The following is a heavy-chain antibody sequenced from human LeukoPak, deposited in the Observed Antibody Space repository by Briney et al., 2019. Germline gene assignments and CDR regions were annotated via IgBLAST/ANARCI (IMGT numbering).Heavy chain of an antibody. D-gene: IGHD2-2*01. J-gene: IGHJ4*02. V-gene: IGHV1-2*02. CDR1: GYTLTDYY. CDR3: ARANFLYRSSTTCLFDY. CDR2: INPNDGDT. Sequence: GASVKVSCKASGYTLTDYYMHWVRQAPGQGFEWMGWINPNDGDTNYAQKFQGRVTMTRDTSISTAHMEVSRLRSDDTAVYYCARANFLYRSSTTCLFDYWGQGTLVTVSS.